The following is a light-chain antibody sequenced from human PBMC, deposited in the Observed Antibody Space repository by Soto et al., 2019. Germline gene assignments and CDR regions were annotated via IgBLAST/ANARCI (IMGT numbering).Light chain of an antibody. V-gene: IGKV1-17*01. Sequence: DIQMTQSPSSLSASVGDRVTISCRASQDIGNALGWFQQKPGKAPRRLIYTASSLQSGVPSRFSGSGSGTEFTLTISSLQPEEFATYYCLQHNSYPPTFGGGTKVEIK. J-gene: IGKJ4*01. CDR2: TAS. CDR1: QDIGNA. CDR3: LQHNSYPPT.